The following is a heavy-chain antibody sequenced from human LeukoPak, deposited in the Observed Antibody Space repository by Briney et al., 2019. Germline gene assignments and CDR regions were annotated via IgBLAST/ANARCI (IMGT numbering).Heavy chain of an antibody. CDR2: ISWNSGSI. CDR1: GFTFDDYA. J-gene: IGHJ4*02. D-gene: IGHD1-26*01. CDR3: AKDLAGVGAIDY. Sequence: GGSLRLSCAASGFTFDDYAMHWVRQAPGKGLEWVSGISWNSGSIGYADSVKGRFTISRDNAKNSLYLQMNSLRAEDMALYYCAKDLAGVGAIDYWGQGTLVTVSS. V-gene: IGHV3-9*03.